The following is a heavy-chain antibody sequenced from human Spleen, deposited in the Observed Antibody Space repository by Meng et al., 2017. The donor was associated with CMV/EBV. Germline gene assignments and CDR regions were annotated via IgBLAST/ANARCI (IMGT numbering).Heavy chain of an antibody. J-gene: IGHJ4*02. D-gene: IGHD3-3*01. Sequence: GESLKISCAASGFTFSSYSMTWVRQAPGKGLEWVSSISSSSSYIYYADSVKGRFTISRDNAKNSLYLQMNSLRAEDTAVYYCAMGYNLEWLTNSGYWGQGTLVTVSS. CDR2: ISSSSSYI. CDR1: GFTFSSYS. V-gene: IGHV3-21*01. CDR3: AMGYNLEWLTNSGY.